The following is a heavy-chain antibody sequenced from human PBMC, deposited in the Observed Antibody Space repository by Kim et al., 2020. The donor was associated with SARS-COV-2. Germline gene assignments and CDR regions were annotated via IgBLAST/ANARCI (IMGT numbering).Heavy chain of an antibody. CDR1: GFIFSNYA. V-gene: IGHV3-23*01. CDR2: ISDRGGSS. CDR3: ARDSAWSVSMIPGVSVKYYGXXV. D-gene: IGHD3-10*01. Sequence: GGSLRLSCAASGFIFSNYAMNWVRQAPGKGLEWVAVISDRGGSSNYADSVRGRFTNSRDNSKNRLYLQMSSLRAEDAAVYFCARDSAWSVSMIPGVSVKYYGXXVWGRXXTVTVSS. J-gene: IGHJ6*02.